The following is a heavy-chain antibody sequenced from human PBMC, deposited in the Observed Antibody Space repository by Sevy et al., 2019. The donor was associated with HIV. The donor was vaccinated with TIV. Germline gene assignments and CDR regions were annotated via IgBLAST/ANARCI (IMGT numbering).Heavy chain of an antibody. V-gene: IGHV1-2*02. J-gene: IGHJ6*02. CDR2: INPNSGGT. CDR1: GYAFTGYY. D-gene: IGHD2-15*01. Sequence: VSGKVSCKASGYAFTGYYMHWVRQAPGQGLEWMGWINPNSGGTNYAQKFQGRVTMTRDTSISTAYMELSRLRSDDTAVYYCASQSPAGYCSGGSCTRLSNYYYVMDVWGQGTTVTVSS. CDR3: ASQSPAGYCSGGSCTRLSNYYYVMDV.